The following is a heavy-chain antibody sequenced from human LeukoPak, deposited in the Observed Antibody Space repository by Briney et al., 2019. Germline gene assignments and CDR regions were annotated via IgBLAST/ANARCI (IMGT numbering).Heavy chain of an antibody. CDR3: APRYCSGGSCYEGAFDI. V-gene: IGHV3-23*01. J-gene: IGHJ3*02. Sequence: GGSLRLSCAASGFTFSSYAMNWVRQAPGKGLEGVSLISGSGGRTYYADSVKGRFPISRDNSKNTLYVEMNSLRAEATAVYYCAPRYCSGGSCYEGAFDIRGQGTMVTVSS. CDR2: ISGSGGRT. CDR1: GFTFSSYA. D-gene: IGHD2-15*01.